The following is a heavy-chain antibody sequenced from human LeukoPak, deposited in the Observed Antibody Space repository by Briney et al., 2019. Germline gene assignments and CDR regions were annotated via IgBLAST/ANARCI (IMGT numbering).Heavy chain of an antibody. Sequence: ASVKVSCKASGYTFTGYGIIWVRQAPGQGLEWLGWISAYKGSTKYPQMFQGRVTVTTDTSTSTAYMELRSLRSDDTGVYYCARADSGGYYVAYWYWGQGTLVTVSS. CDR1: GYTFTGYG. CDR3: ARADSGGYYVAYWY. J-gene: IGHJ4*02. V-gene: IGHV1-18*01. CDR2: ISAYKGST. D-gene: IGHD3-22*01.